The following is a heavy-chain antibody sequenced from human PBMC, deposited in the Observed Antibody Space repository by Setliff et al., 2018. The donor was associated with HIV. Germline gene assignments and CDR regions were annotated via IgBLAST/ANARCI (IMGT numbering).Heavy chain of an antibody. J-gene: IGHJ4*02. CDR1: GGSFSGYY. CDR3: ARLSEEIDY. Sequence: SETLSLTCAVYGGSFSGYYWSWIRQPPGKGLEWIGEINHSGSTYYNPSLKSRVTISVDTSKNQFSLKLSSVTAADTAVYYCARLSEEIDYWGQGTLVTVSS. V-gene: IGHV4-34*01. CDR2: INHSGST.